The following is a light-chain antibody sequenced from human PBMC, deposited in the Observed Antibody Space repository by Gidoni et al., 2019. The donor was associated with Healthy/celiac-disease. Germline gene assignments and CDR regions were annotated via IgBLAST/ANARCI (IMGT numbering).Light chain of an antibody. Sequence: QSALTQPASGPGPPGQSITISCTGSSSDIGDYDFVSWYQQHPGEAPQLVIYDVTNRPSGIPDRFSGFKSGNTASLTISGLQAEDEADYYCSSYSITAPVVFGGGTRLTVL. V-gene: IGLV2-14*03. CDR3: SSYSITAPVV. CDR1: SSDIGDYDF. J-gene: IGLJ3*02. CDR2: DVT.